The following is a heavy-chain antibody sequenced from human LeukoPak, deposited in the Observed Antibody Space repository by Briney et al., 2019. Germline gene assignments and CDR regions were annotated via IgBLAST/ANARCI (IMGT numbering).Heavy chain of an antibody. CDR1: GFTFSSYA. D-gene: IGHD3-10*01. Sequence: AGGSLRLSCAASGFTFSSYAMSWVRQAPGKGLEWVSAISPSGPDTYYADSVKGRFTISRDNSKNTLYLQMSSLRADDSAVYYCAKRGGYETMAAFDYWGQGTLVTVSS. CDR3: AKRGGYETMAAFDY. J-gene: IGHJ4*02. CDR2: ISPSGPDT. V-gene: IGHV3-23*01.